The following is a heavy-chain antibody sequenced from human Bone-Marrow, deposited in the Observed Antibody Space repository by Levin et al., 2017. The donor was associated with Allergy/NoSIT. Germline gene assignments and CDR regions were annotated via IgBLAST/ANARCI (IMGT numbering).Heavy chain of an antibody. D-gene: IGHD1-26*01. Sequence: PGGSLRLSCAASGFTFSAYWMHWVRQAPGKGLVWVSRINSNGLSITYADSVKGRFTISRDNAKNTLDLQMNGLRAEDTAFYYCVRGGGRELSALDTWGQGTMVTVSP. J-gene: IGHJ3*02. CDR2: INSNGLSI. CDR1: GFTFSAYW. V-gene: IGHV3-74*01. CDR3: VRGGGRELSALDT.